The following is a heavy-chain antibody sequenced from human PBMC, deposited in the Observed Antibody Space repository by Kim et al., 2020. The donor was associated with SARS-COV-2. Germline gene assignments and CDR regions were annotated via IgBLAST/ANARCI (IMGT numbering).Heavy chain of an antibody. V-gene: IGHV4-30-4*01. CDR3: AGQKYFDWLLSPDFVY. CDR2: IYYSGST. D-gene: IGHD3-9*01. Sequence: SETLSLTCTVSGGSISSGDYYWSWIRQPPGKGLEWIGYIYYSGSTYYNPSLKSRVTISVDTSKNQFSLKLSSVTAADTAVYYCAGQKYFDWLLSPDFVYWGQGTLVTVSS. CDR1: GGSISSGDYY. J-gene: IGHJ4*02.